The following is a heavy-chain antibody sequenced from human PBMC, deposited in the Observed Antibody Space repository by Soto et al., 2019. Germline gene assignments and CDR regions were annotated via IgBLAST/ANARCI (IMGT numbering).Heavy chain of an antibody. J-gene: IGHJ4*02. CDR3: AKDVKRYSSGWYFVF. CDR1: GLTFSSNA. V-gene: IGHV3-23*01. D-gene: IGHD6-13*01. CDR2: ISGSGGST. Sequence: GGSLRNYYAASGLTFSSNAMSLIREGPGKGLEWVSAISGSGGSTYYADSVKGRFTISRDNSKNTLYLQMNSLRAEDTAVYYCAKDVKRYSSGWYFVFWGQGTLVTVSS.